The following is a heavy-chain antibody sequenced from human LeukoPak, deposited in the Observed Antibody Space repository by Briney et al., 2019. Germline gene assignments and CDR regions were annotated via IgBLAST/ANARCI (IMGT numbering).Heavy chain of an antibody. CDR1: GFTFSSYG. J-gene: IGHJ4*02. D-gene: IGHD1-26*01. Sequence: PGGSLRLSCAASGFTFSSYGMHWVRQAPGKGLEWVAVIWYDGSNKYYADSVKGRFTISRDNSKHTLYLQMNSLRAEDTAVYYCARAPTSYYYFDYWGQGTLVTVSS. CDR2: IWYDGSNK. V-gene: IGHV3-33*01. CDR3: ARAPTSYYYFDY.